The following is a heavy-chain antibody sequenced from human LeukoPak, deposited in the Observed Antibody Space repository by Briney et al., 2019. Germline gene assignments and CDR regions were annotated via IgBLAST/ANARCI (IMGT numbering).Heavy chain of an antibody. CDR2: IWYDGSNK. V-gene: IGHV3-33*01. CDR1: GFTFSTYG. CDR3: ARSWDPTGNNWFDP. D-gene: IGHD4-17*01. Sequence: PGRSLRLSCAASGFTFSTYGMHWVGQAPGKGLEWVAVIWYDGSNKYYADSVKGRFTISRDNSKNTLYLQMNSLRAEDTAVYYCARSWDPTGNNWFDPWGQGTLVTVSS. J-gene: IGHJ5*02.